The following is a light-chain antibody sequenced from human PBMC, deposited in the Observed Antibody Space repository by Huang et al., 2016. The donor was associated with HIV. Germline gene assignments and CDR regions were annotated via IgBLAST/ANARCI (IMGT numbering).Light chain of an antibody. J-gene: IGKJ4*01. CDR3: HQYNNWLLS. CDR1: RSVSSN. Sequence: IVMTQSPATLSVSPGERVTLSCRANRSVSSNLAWYQQRPGQAPRLLSYGSSTRAPGIPARFSGSGSGTDFSLTISSLQSEDFALYYCHQYNNWLLSFGGGTGVDI. V-gene: IGKV3-15*01. CDR2: GSS.